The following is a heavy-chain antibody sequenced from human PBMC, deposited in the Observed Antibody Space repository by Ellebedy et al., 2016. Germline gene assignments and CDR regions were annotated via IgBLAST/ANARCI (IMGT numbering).Heavy chain of an antibody. J-gene: IGHJ4*02. CDR1: GFPFSKFL. Sequence: GGSLRLXXAVSGFPFSKFLMSWVRQAPGKGLEWVSTISVRGDTAFSADSVRGRFTISRDNSEYMLYLQMNSLRVEDTAVYYCRQGHYADLWGQGTLVTVSS. V-gene: IGHV3-23*01. CDR2: ISVRGDTA. CDR3: RQGHYADL. D-gene: IGHD4-17*01.